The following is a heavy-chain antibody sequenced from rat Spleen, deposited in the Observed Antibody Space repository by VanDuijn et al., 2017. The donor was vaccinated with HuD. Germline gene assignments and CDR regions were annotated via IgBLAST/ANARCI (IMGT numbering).Heavy chain of an antibody. D-gene: IGHD2-1*01. Sequence: EVQLVESGGGLVQPGRSLKLSCAASGFTYSNYVMAWVRQAPTKGLEWVASISTGGGNTYYRDSVKGRFTISRDNAKNTLYLQMDSLRSEDTATEYCAKDLDNSFSYWGQGTLVTVSS. CDR2: ISTGGGNT. CDR1: GFTYSNYV. V-gene: IGHV5S13*01. CDR3: AKDLDNSFSY. J-gene: IGHJ3*01.